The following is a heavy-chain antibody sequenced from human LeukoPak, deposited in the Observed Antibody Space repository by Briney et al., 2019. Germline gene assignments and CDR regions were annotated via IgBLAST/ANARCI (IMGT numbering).Heavy chain of an antibody. V-gene: IGHV3-23*01. Sequence: GGSLRLSCAASGFTFSNSAMTWVRQAPGKGLEWVSLISGSDGSTYYADSVKGRFTISRDNSKNTLYLQMNSLRAEDTALYYCGVVYWGQGTLVTVSS. J-gene: IGHJ4*02. CDR1: GFTFSNSA. CDR2: ISGSDGST. CDR3: GVVY.